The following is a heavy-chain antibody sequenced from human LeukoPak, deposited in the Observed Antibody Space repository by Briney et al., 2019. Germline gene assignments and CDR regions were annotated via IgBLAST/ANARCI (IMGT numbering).Heavy chain of an antibody. CDR2: TYYRSKWSY. V-gene: IGHV6-1*01. Sequence: SQTLSLTCVISGDSVSSNSAARNWIRQSPSRGLEWLGRTYYRSKWSYDYAVSVESRITINPDTSKNQVSLQLSSVTPDDAAVYYCAREADYGGNSAEFDFWGQGTMVTVSS. D-gene: IGHD4-23*01. CDR3: AREADYGGNSAEFDF. CDR1: GDSVSSNSAA. J-gene: IGHJ4*02.